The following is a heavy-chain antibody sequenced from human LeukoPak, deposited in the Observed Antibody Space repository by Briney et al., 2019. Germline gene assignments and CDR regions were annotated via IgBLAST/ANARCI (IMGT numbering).Heavy chain of an antibody. CDR2: IYTSGST. D-gene: IGHD6-19*01. Sequence: SETLSLTCTVSGGSIGSYYWSWIRQPAGKGLEWIGRIYTSGSTNYNPSLKSRVTMSVDTSKNQFSLKLSSVTAADTAVYYCARDRKYSSGWFNFDYWGQGTLVTVSS. CDR1: GGSIGSYY. V-gene: IGHV4-4*07. CDR3: ARDRKYSSGWFNFDY. J-gene: IGHJ4*02.